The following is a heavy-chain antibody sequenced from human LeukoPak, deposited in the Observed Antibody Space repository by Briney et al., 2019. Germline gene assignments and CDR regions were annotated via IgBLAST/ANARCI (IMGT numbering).Heavy chain of an antibody. CDR2: IYYSGST. J-gene: IGHJ4*02. CDR1: GGSISSSSYY. D-gene: IGHD3-10*01. V-gene: IGHV4-39*01. Sequence: SETLSLTCTLSGGSISSSSYYWDWIRQPPGKGLEWIGRIYYSGSTYYNPSLKSRVTISVDTSKNQFSLRLSAVTAADTAVYYCARQYASGSYHDYWGQGALVAVSS. CDR3: ARQYASGSYHDY.